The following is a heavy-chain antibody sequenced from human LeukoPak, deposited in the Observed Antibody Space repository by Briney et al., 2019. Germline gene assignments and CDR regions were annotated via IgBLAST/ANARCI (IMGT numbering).Heavy chain of an antibody. Sequence: PGGSLRLSCAASGFTCSTYWMHWVRQAPGKGLVWVSRINSDGSGTTYADSVKGRFTISKDNAKNTLYLQMNSLRAEDTALYYCARVQHSSSWYIDYWGQGTLVTVSS. CDR1: GFTCSTYW. CDR3: ARVQHSSSWYIDY. V-gene: IGHV3-74*01. D-gene: IGHD6-13*01. CDR2: INSDGSGT. J-gene: IGHJ4*02.